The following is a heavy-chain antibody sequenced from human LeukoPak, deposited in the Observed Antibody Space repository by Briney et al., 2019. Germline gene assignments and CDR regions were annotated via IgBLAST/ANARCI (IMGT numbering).Heavy chain of an antibody. CDR3: ARRGYYDSSGRNKWFDP. Sequence: GESLKISCKGSGYSFASYWIGWVRQMPGKGQEWMGIIYPGDSDTRYSPSFQGQVTISADKSISTAYLQWSSLKASDAAMYYCARRGYYDSSGRNKWFDPWGQGTLVTVSS. J-gene: IGHJ5*02. CDR1: GYSFASYW. D-gene: IGHD3-22*01. CDR2: IYPGDSDT. V-gene: IGHV5-51*01.